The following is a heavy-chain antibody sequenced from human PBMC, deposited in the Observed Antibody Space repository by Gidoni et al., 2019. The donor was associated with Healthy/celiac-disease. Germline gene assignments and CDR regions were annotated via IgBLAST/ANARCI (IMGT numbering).Heavy chain of an antibody. V-gene: IGHV3-7*01. Sequence: EVQLVESGGGLVQPGGSLRLSGAASVFTFSSYWMSWVRQAPGKGLEWVANIKQDGSEKYYVYSVKGRFTISRDNAKNSLYLQMNSLRAEDTAVYYCARSRRGAFDIWGQGTMVTVSS. J-gene: IGHJ3*02. CDR2: IKQDGSEK. CDR1: VFTFSSYW. CDR3: ARSRRGAFDI.